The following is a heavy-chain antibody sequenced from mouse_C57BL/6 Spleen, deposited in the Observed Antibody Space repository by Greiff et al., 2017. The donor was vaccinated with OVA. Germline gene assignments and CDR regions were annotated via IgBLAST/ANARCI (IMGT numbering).Heavy chain of an antibody. CDR3: ASELITTVVATNY. Sequence: LVESGAELVKPGASVKLSCTASGFNIKDYYMHWVKQRTEQGLEWIGRIDPEDGETKYAPKFQGKATITADTSSNTAYLQLSSLTSEDTAVYYCASELITTVVATNYWGQGTTLTVSS. V-gene: IGHV14-2*01. CDR2: IDPEDGET. J-gene: IGHJ2*01. D-gene: IGHD1-1*01. CDR1: GFNIKDYY.